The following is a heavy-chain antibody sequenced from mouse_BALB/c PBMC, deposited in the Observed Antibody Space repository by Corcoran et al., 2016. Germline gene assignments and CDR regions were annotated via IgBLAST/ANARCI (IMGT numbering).Heavy chain of an antibody. CDR1: GFSLRTSGMS. J-gene: IGHJ3*01. D-gene: IGHD4-1*01. CDR3: ARIYWDGCAY. V-gene: IGHV8-11*01. CDR2: IWWNDDK. Sequence: QVTLKESGPGILQPSQTLSLTCSFSGFSLRTSGMSVGWIRQPSGKGLEWLAHIWWNDDKRYDTALKSRLTIAKDTSNNQVFLKIASVVTADTATYYCARIYWDGCAYWGQGTLVTVSA.